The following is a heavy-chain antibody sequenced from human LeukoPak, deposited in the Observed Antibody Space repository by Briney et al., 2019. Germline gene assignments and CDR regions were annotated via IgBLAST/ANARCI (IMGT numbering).Heavy chain of an antibody. CDR2: IYYSGST. J-gene: IGHJ3*02. CDR1: GGSISSSSYY. CDR3: ARDPQLKAFDI. Sequence: TSETLSLTCTVSGGSISSSSYYWGWIRQPPGKGLEWIGSIYYSGSTYYNPSLKSRVTISVDTSKNQFSLKLSSVTAADTAVYYCARDPQLKAFDIWGQGTMVTVSS. V-gene: IGHV4-39*07.